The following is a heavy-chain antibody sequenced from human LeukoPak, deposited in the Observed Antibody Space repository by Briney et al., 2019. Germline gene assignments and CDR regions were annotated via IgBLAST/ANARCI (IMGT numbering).Heavy chain of an antibody. CDR2: IKQDGSEK. V-gene: IGHV3-7*01. Sequence: GGSLRLSCAASGFTFSSYWMSWVRQAPGKGLEWVANIKQDGSEKYYVDSVKGRSTISRDNAKNSLYLQMNSLRAEDTAVYYCARVEGSGWLGDYFDYWGQGTLVTVSS. CDR1: GFTFSSYW. D-gene: IGHD6-19*01. J-gene: IGHJ4*02. CDR3: ARVEGSGWLGDYFDY.